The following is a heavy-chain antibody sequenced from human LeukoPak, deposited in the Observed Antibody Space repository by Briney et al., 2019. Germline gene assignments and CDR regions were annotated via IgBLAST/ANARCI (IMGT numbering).Heavy chain of an antibody. Sequence: RPSETLSLTCTVSGYSISSGYYWGWIRQPPGKGLEWIGSIYHSGSTYYNPSLKSRVTISVDTSKNQFSLKLSSVTAADTAVYYCARDYGDYRNWFDPWGQGTLVTVSS. CDR3: ARDYGDYRNWFDP. J-gene: IGHJ5*02. V-gene: IGHV4-38-2*02. CDR1: GYSISSGYY. CDR2: IYHSGST. D-gene: IGHD4-17*01.